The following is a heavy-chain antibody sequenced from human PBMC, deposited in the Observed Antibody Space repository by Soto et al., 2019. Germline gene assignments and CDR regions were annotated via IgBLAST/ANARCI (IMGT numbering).Heavy chain of an antibody. CDR2: IWYDGSNK. Sequence: GRSPRPSCAASGFTFSSYGMHWVRQAPGKGLEWVAVIWYDGSNKYYADSVKGRFTISRDNSKNTLYLQMNSLRAEDTAVYYCARATVTTFDAFDIWGQGTMVTVSS. V-gene: IGHV3-33*01. D-gene: IGHD4-17*01. CDR3: ARATVTTFDAFDI. J-gene: IGHJ3*02. CDR1: GFTFSSYG.